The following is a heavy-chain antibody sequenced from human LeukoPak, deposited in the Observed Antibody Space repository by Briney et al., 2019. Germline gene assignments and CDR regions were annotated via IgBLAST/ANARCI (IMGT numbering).Heavy chain of an antibody. J-gene: IGHJ5*02. CDR3: ASYKVAMTTVTTRWFDP. Sequence: PSETLSLTCTVSGGSISGYYWSWIRQPAGKGLEWIGRMYTSGSTNYNPSLKSRVTISVDTSKNQFSLKLSSVTAADTAVYYCASYKVAMTTVTTRWFDPWGQGTLVTVSS. V-gene: IGHV4-4*07. CDR2: MYTSGST. CDR1: GGSISGYY. D-gene: IGHD4-11*01.